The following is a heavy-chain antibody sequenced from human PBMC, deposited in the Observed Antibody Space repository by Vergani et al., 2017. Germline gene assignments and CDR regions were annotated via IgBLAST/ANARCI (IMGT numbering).Heavy chain of an antibody. CDR3: ARAEWELNDAFDI. CDR2: ISSSSSYI. Sequence: EVQLVESGGGLVTPGGSLRLSCAASGFTFSGYSMNWVRQAPGKGRGWVSFISSSSSYIYYADSVKGRFTISRDNAKNSLYLQMNSLRAEDTAVYYCARAEWELNDAFDIWGQGTMVTVSS. J-gene: IGHJ3*02. V-gene: IGHV3-21*01. D-gene: IGHD1-26*01. CDR1: GFTFSGYS.